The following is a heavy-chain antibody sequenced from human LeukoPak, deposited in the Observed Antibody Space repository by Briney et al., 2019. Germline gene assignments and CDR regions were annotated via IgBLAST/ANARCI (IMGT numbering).Heavy chain of an antibody. CDR3: ARVETSKGYYFDY. Sequence: GGSLRLSCVVSGFTFSSYAMHWVRQAPGKGLEYVSAISSNGGSTYYANSVKGRFTISRDNSKNTLYLQMGSLRAEDTAVYYCARVETSKGYYFDYWGQGTLVTVSS. V-gene: IGHV3-64*01. J-gene: IGHJ4*02. CDR1: GFTFSSYA. CDR2: ISSNGGST.